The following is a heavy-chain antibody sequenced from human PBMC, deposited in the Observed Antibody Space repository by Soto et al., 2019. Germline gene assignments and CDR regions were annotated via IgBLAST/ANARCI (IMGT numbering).Heavy chain of an antibody. V-gene: IGHV3-30-3*01. CDR2: ISYDGSNK. J-gene: IGHJ4*01. Sequence: PGGSLRLSCAASGFTFSSYAMHWVRQAPGKGLEWVAVISYDGSNKYYADSVKGRFTISRDNSKNTLYLQMNSLKTEDTGIYYSTTDSYSTMIVVRFDYWGHGTLVTVSS. CDR3: TTDSYSTMIVVRFDY. CDR1: GFTFSSYA. D-gene: IGHD3-22*01.